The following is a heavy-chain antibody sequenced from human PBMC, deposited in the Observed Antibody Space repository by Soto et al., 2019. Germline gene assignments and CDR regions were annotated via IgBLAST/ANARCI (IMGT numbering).Heavy chain of an antibody. D-gene: IGHD2-21*02. J-gene: IGHJ5*02. CDR3: ARDQGVVVTADNWFDP. V-gene: IGHV4-4*07. Sequence: QVQLQESGPGLVKPSETLSLTCTVSGGSITDYSWVWIRQPAGKGLEWIGRIFSSGSTNYNPSLTGRIPMSMVTAKHEFSLELMSATATDTAVYFCARDQGVVVTADNWFDPWGQGILVTVSS. CDR1: GGSITDYS. CDR2: IFSSGST.